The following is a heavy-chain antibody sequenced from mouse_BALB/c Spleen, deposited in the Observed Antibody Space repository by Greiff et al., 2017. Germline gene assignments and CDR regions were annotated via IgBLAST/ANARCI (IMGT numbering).Heavy chain of an antibody. Sequence: EVQLQQSGPELVKPGASVKMSCKASGYTFTSYVMHWVKQKPGQGLEWIGYINPYNDGTKYNEKFKGKATLTSDKSSSTAYMELSSLTSEDSAVYYCARPQFITTAHYYAMDYWGQGTSVTVSS. CDR2: INPYNDGT. CDR3: ARPQFITTAHYYAMDY. V-gene: IGHV1-14*01. D-gene: IGHD1-2*01. J-gene: IGHJ4*01. CDR1: GYTFTSYV.